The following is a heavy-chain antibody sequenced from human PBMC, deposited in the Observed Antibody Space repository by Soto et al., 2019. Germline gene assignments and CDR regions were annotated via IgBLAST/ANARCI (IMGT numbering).Heavy chain of an antibody. CDR2: IYYSGST. Sequence: SETLSLTCTVAGGSISSSSCYWGWIRQPPGKGLEWIGSIYYSGSTYYNPSLKSRVTISVDTSKNQFSLKLSSVTAADTAVYYCASPHRYSSGWSWFDPWGQGTLVTVS. CDR1: GGSISSSSCY. CDR3: ASPHRYSSGWSWFDP. V-gene: IGHV4-39*01. J-gene: IGHJ5*02. D-gene: IGHD6-19*01.